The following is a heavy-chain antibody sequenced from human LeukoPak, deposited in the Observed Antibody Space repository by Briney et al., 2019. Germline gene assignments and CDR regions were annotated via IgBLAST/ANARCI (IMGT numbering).Heavy chain of an antibody. CDR2: ITAIFRTT. CDR3: ARHSGYHSTMYLDY. CDR1: GGTFNSYA. Sequence: GSSVKVSCKTSGGTFNSYAISWVRQAPGQGLEWMGGITAIFRTTSYAQKFQGRVTITADESMSTVYMELSSLRSEDTAVYYCARHSGYHSTMYLDYWGQGTLVTVSS. V-gene: IGHV1-69*01. J-gene: IGHJ4*02. D-gene: IGHD3-22*01.